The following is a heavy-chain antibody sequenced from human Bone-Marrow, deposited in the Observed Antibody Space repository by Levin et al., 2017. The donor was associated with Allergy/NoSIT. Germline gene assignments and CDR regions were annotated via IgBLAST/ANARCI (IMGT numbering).Heavy chain of an antibody. D-gene: IGHD3-10*01. CDR1: NGSISSGTYY. CDR2: IYTSGTT. J-gene: IGHJ4*02. Sequence: SSETLSLTCTVSNGSISSGTYYWSWIRQPAGKGLEWIGRIYTSGTTIYNPSLKSRVTISLDTSKNQFSLQVASLTAADTAVYYCARDRMIRGVLNFFFFDYWGQGALVTVSS. CDR3: ARDRMIRGVLNFFFFDY. V-gene: IGHV4-61*02.